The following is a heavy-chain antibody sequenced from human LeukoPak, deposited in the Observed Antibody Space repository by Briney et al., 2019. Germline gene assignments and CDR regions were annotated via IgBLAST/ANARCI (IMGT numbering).Heavy chain of an antibody. Sequence: GGSLRLSCAASGFTFDDYGMSWVRQAPGKGLEWVSGINWNGGSTGYADSVKGRFTISRDNAKNSLYLQMNSLRAEDTALYYCASGGNLDIVVVPAAKDYYYYMDVWGKGTTVTVSS. CDR2: INWNGGST. V-gene: IGHV3-20*04. CDR3: ASGGNLDIVVVPAAKDYYYYMDV. CDR1: GFTFDDYG. D-gene: IGHD2-2*03. J-gene: IGHJ6*03.